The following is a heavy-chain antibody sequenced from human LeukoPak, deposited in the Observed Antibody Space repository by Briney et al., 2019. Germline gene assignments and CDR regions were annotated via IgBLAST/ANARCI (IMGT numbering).Heavy chain of an antibody. D-gene: IGHD3-9*01. Sequence: GGSLRLSCAASGLTFSGYEMNWVRQAPGKGLEWVSYISSSGSTIYYADSVKGRFTISRDNAKNSLYLQMNSLKAEDTAVYYCARTYYDILTGYNPYFDYWGQGILVTVSS. V-gene: IGHV3-48*03. CDR2: ISSSGSTI. CDR3: ARTYYDILTGYNPYFDY. J-gene: IGHJ4*02. CDR1: GLTFSGYE.